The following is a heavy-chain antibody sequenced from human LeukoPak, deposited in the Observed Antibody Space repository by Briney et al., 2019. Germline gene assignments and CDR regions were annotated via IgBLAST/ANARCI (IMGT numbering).Heavy chain of an antibody. D-gene: IGHD3-10*01. CDR1: GFIFSNYG. CDR2: IRGNADTT. CDR3: ARDLVRVRYYYGSGSSGNMDV. J-gene: IGHJ6*03. Sequence: GGSLRLSCAASGFIFSNYGMSWVRQAPGEGLEWVSAIRGNADTTYYADSVKGRFTISRDNAKNSLYLQMNSLRAEDTAVYYCARDLVRVRYYYGSGSSGNMDVWGKGTTVTISS. V-gene: IGHV3-23*01.